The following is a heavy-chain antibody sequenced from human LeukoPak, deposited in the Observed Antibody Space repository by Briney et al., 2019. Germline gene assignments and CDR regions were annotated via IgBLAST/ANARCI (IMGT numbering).Heavy chain of an antibody. CDR3: ARTGSTVTMLYPFDH. V-gene: IGHV4-59*01. CDR1: GGSISTYY. Sequence: SETLSLTCTGSGGSISTYYWSWIRQPPGKGLEWIGYIYYSGSTNYNPSLKSRVSISVDTSKNQFSLKLSSVTAAATAVYYCARTGSTVTMLYPFDHWGQGTLVTVSS. D-gene: IGHD4-17*01. CDR2: IYYSGST. J-gene: IGHJ4*02.